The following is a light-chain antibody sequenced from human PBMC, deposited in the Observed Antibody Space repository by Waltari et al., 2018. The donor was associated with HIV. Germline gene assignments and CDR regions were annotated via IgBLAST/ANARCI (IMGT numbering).Light chain of an antibody. Sequence: EVPLTQSPATLSLSPRESATLSCRATQSISGAVAWYQQKPGQAPRLLIYDASRRYTGIPAIFRGSGSGTDVTLTSSSLEPEDFGIYYCQQGSGWPPAFSFGGGTRVDIK. V-gene: IGKV3-11*01. CDR1: QSISGA. CDR3: QQGSGWPPAFS. J-gene: IGKJ4*01. CDR2: DAS.